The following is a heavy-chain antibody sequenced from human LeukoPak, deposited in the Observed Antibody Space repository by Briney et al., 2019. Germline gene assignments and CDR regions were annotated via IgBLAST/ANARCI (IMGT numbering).Heavy chain of an antibody. D-gene: IGHD6-13*01. CDR1: GSTFTGYY. CDR3: AAWKIAAAGTTYFDY. V-gene: IGHV1-2*02. J-gene: IGHJ4*02. Sequence: ASVKVSCKASGSTFTGYYMHWVRLAHGQGLEWMGWITPNSGGTNYAQKFQGRVTMTRDTSISTAYMELSRLRSDDTAVYYCAAWKIAAAGTTYFDYWGQGTLVTVSS. CDR2: ITPNSGGT.